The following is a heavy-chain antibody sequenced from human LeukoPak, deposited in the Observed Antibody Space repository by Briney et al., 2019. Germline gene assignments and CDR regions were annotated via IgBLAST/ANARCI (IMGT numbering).Heavy chain of an antibody. CDR3: AKERAVVPRGGLDV. CDR2: ISGSGGST. V-gene: IGHV3-23*01. Sequence: GGSLRLSCAASGFTFSSYAMSWVRQAPGRGLEWVSAISGSGGSTYYADSVKGRFTISRDNSKNTLYLQMNSLRAEDTAVYYCAKERAVVPRGGLDVWGQGTTVTVSS. CDR1: GFTFSSYA. J-gene: IGHJ6*02. D-gene: IGHD2-2*01.